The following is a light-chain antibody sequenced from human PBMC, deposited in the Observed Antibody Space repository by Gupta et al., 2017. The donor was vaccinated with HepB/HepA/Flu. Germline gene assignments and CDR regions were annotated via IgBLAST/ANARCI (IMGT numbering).Light chain of an antibody. CDR3: QQENNCPLT. CDR1: QSVSSN. Sequence: EIVMTQSPATLSVSPGERATLSCRASQSVSSNLAWYQQKPGQAPRLLIYGASTRATGIPARFSGSGSGAEFTLTISSRQSEDFAVYYCQQENNCPLTFGGGTKVEIK. V-gene: IGKV3-15*01. CDR2: GAS. J-gene: IGKJ4*01.